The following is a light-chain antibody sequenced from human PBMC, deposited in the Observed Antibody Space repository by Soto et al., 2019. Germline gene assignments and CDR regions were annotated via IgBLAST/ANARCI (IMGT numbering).Light chain of an antibody. Sequence: EIVMTQSPATLSVSPGERVTFSCRASQSVTSNLAWYQHKPGQAPRLLVYGASAGATGIPARFSGSGSGTEFTLTINSLQSEDFAIYYCQQTYTTPEITFGQGTRLEIK. CDR1: QSVTSN. CDR2: GAS. CDR3: QQTYTTPEIT. J-gene: IGKJ5*01. V-gene: IGKV3-15*01.